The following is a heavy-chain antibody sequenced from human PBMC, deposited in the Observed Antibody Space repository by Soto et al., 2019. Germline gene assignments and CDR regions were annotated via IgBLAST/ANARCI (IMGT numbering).Heavy chain of an antibody. V-gene: IGHV3-33*01. D-gene: IGHD2-15*01. J-gene: IGHJ3*02. CDR2: IYYDGSNE. CDR3: ARVDVVVAADAFDI. CDR1: EFTFSNFG. Sequence: QVQLVESGGGVVQPGRSLRLSCAASEFTFSNFGMHWVRQAPGKGLEWVAVIYYDGSNEYYADSVKGRFTISRDNSKNTLYLQMNSLRAEDTDVYYCARVDVVVAADAFDIWGQGTMVTVSS.